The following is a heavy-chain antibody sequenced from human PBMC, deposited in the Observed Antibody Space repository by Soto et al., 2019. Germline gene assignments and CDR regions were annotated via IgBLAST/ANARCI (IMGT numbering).Heavy chain of an antibody. V-gene: IGHV4-4*02. CDR3: ARGWGRIFDY. D-gene: IGHD7-27*01. CDR2: IYHSGSP. J-gene: IGHJ4*02. Sequence: SETLSLTYAVSGGSISDTNWWTWVRQTPGKGLEWIGEIYHSGSPTYSPSLRGRATISVDKSNNQFSLRLSYVTAADTAVYYCARGWGRIFDYWGQGTLVTVSS. CDR1: GGSISDTNW.